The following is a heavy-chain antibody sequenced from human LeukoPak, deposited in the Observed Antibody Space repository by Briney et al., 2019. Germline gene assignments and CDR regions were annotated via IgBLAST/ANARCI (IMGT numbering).Heavy chain of an antibody. V-gene: IGHV4-59*08. J-gene: IGHJ4*02. CDR1: GGSISSYY. Sequence: SETLSLTCTVSGGSISSYYWSWIRQPPGKGREWIGYIYYSGSTNYNPSLKSRVTISVDTSKNQFSLKLSSVTAADTAVYYCARSPPGYSYGVDYWGQGTLVTVSS. D-gene: IGHD5-18*01. CDR3: ARSPPGYSYGVDY. CDR2: IYYSGST.